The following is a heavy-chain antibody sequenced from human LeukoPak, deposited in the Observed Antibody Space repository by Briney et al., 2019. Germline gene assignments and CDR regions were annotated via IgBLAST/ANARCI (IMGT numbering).Heavy chain of an antibody. J-gene: IGHJ4*02. CDR1: GFTVSSNY. Sequence: GGSLRLSCAAPGFTVSSNYMSWVRQAPGKGLEWISVVYSGASTYYADSVKGRFTISRDNSKNTLYLQMNSLRAEDTAVYYCARATMVRGVTNYFDCWGQGTLVTVSS. V-gene: IGHV3-53*01. CDR3: ARATMVRGVTNYFDC. CDR2: VYSGAST. D-gene: IGHD3-10*01.